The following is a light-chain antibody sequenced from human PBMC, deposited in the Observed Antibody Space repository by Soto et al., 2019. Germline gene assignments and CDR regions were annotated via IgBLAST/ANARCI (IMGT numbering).Light chain of an antibody. J-gene: IGKJ1*01. Sequence: DIQMTQSPSTLSASVGDRVTITCRASQSITTWLAWYQQRPGKAPTLLIYDASSLESGVPSRFSGGGSGTEFTLTISSLQPDDFATYYCQQYYGSWTFGRGTKVEVK. CDR1: QSITTW. CDR3: QQYYGSWT. CDR2: DAS. V-gene: IGKV1-5*01.